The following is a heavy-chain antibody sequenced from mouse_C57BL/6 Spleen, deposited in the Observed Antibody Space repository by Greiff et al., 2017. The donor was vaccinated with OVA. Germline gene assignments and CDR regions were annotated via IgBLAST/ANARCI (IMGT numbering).Heavy chain of an antibody. CDR2: ISDGGSYT. D-gene: IGHD4-1*01. J-gene: IGHJ2*01. Sequence: EVNLVESGGGLVKPGGSLKLSCAASGFTFSSYAMSWVRQTPEKRLEWVATISDGGSYTYYPDNVKGRFTISRDNAKNNLYLQMSHLKSEDTAMYYCARGLTGTDYWGQGTTLTVSS. CDR1: GFTFSSYA. V-gene: IGHV5-4*03. CDR3: ARGLTGTDY.